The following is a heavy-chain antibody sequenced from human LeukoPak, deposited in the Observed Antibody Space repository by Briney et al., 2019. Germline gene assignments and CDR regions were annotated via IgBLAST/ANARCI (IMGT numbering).Heavy chain of an antibody. D-gene: IGHD3-10*01. J-gene: IGHJ4*02. CDR1: GYSSASYW. CDR3: ARPKEFGELFFSDY. V-gene: IGHV5-51*01. CDR2: IFPGDSDT. Sequence: GESLKISCKSSGYSSASYWIGWVRQKPGKGLEWMGIIFPGDSDTRYSPSFQGQVTISADKCISTAYLHWSSLKASDTAMYYCARPKEFGELFFSDYWGQGTLVTVSS.